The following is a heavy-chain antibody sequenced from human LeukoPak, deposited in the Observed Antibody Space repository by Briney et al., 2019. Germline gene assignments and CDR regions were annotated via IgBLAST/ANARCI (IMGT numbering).Heavy chain of an antibody. J-gene: IGHJ4*02. CDR2: IYYSGST. Sequence: SETLSLTCTVSGGSISSYYWSWIRQPPGKGLEWIGYIYYSGSTNYNPSLKSRVTISVDTSKNQFSLKLSSVTAADTAVYYCAREFPASRSSGYYYRPSYFDYWGQGTLVTVSS. D-gene: IGHD3-22*01. CDR3: AREFPASRSSGYYYRPSYFDY. CDR1: GGSISSYY. V-gene: IGHV4-59*12.